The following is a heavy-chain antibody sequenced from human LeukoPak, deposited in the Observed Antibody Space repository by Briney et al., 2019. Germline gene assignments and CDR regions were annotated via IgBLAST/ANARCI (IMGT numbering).Heavy chain of an antibody. D-gene: IGHD3-3*01. CDR1: GYTFTSYD. CDR2: MNPNSGNT. J-gene: IGHJ4*02. V-gene: IGHV1-8*03. CDR3: ARSITTFGVATLGY. Sequence: ASVKVSCKASGYTFTSYDINWVRQATGQGLEWMGWMNPNSGNTGYAQKFQGRVTITRNTSISTAYMELSSLRSEDTAVYYCARSITTFGVATLGYWGQGTLVTVSS.